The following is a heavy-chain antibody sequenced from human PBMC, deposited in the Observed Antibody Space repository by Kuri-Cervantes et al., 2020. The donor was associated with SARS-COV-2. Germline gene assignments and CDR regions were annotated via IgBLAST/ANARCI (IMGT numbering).Heavy chain of an antibody. Sequence: GGSLRLSCAASGFTFSSYAMSWVRQAPGKGLEWVSAISGSGGSTYYADSVKGRFTISRDNSKNTLYLQMNSLRAEDTAVYYCAKDQSARYYDSSGLFDYWGRGTLVTVSS. CDR1: GFTFSSYA. CDR2: ISGSGGST. D-gene: IGHD3-22*01. V-gene: IGHV3-23*01. J-gene: IGHJ4*02. CDR3: AKDQSARYYDSSGLFDY.